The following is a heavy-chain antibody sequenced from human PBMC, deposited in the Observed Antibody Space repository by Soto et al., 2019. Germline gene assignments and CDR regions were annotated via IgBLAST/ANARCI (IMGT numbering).Heavy chain of an antibody. CDR2: ISSSSSYI. Sequence: EVQLVESGGGLVKPGGSLRLSCAASGFTFSSYSMNWVRQAPGKGLEWVSSISSSSSYIYYADSVKGRFTISRDNAKNSLYLQMNSLRAEDTAVYYCARDGDTYYDFWSGYYRTSGGSTKKNNWFDPWGQGTLVTVSS. CDR3: ARDGDTYYDFWSGYYRTSGGSTKKNNWFDP. V-gene: IGHV3-21*01. J-gene: IGHJ5*02. D-gene: IGHD3-3*01. CDR1: GFTFSSYS.